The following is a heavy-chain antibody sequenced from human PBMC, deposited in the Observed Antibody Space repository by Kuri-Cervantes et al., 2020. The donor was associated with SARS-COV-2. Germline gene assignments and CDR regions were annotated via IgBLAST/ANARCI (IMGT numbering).Heavy chain of an antibody. CDR1: GYTFTGYY. D-gene: IGHD4-23*01. J-gene: IGHJ3*01. Sequence: ASVKVSCKASGYTFTGYYMHWVRQAPGQGLEWMGRINPNSGGTNYAQKFQGRVTMTRDTSISTAYMELSRLRSDDTAVYYYARDPGGLDAFDVWGQGTMVTVSS. CDR3: ARDPGGLDAFDV. V-gene: IGHV1-2*06. CDR2: INPNSGGT.